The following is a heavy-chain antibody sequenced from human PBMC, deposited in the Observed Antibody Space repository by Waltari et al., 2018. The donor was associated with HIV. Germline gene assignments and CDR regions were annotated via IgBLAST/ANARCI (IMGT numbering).Heavy chain of an antibody. CDR1: GFTFSSHW. J-gene: IGHJ6*02. CDR2: MKQDGRER. Sequence: EVQVVESGGGLVQPGGSLRLSCEGFGFTFSSHWMSWVRQAPGKGGEWVANMKQDGRERYFGDSVKGRFAISRDNANNSLFLQMNSLRAEDTAVYYCARDVMGIVAKPYGVDVWGQGTTVTVSS. CDR3: ARDVMGIVAKPYGVDV. V-gene: IGHV3-7*01. D-gene: IGHD5-12*01.